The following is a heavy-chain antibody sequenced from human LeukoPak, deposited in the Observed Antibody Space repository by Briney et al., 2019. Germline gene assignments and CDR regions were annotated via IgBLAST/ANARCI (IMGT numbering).Heavy chain of an antibody. V-gene: IGHV4-4*07. CDR3: ARHPSTVYSSSFLYYYYYYMDV. CDR1: GGSISSYY. Sequence: SETLSLTCTVSGGSISSYYWSWIRQPAGKGLEWIGRIYTSGSTNYNPSLKSRVTMSVDTSKNQFSLKLSSVTPEDTAVYYCARHPSTVYSSSFLYYYYYYMDVWGKGTTVTVSS. D-gene: IGHD6-6*01. CDR2: IYTSGST. J-gene: IGHJ6*03.